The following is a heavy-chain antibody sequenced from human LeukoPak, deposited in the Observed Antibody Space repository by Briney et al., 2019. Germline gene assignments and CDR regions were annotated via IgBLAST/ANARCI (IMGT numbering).Heavy chain of an antibody. J-gene: IGHJ6*02. Sequence: SLRLSCAASGFTFDDYAMHWVRQAPGKGLEWVSGISWNSGSIGYADSVKGRFTISRDSSKSTLYLQMSSLTTEDAAVYYCARGDYSRSFSRNYYYYGMDVWGRGTTVTVSS. V-gene: IGHV3-9*01. CDR3: ARGDYSRSFSRNYYYYGMDV. D-gene: IGHD6-6*01. CDR1: GFTFDDYA. CDR2: ISWNSGSI.